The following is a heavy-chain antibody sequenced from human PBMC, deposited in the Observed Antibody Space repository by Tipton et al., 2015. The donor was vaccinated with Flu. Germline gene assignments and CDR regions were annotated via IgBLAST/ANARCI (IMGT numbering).Heavy chain of an antibody. D-gene: IGHD3-16*01. CDR1: GFIFSDYW. J-gene: IGHJ5*02. CDR3: ARFAGGP. CDR2: INQSGSEK. V-gene: IGHV3-7*01. Sequence: SLRLSCVASGFIFSDYWMAWVRQAPGKGLEWVAHINQSGSEKGYVDSVKGRFTISRDNAKNSLYLQMNSLRVEDTAFYYCARFAGGPWGQGTLVTVSS.